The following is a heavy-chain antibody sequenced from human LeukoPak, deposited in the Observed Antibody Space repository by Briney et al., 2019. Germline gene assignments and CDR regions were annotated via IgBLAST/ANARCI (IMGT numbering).Heavy chain of an antibody. V-gene: IGHV4-4*07. CDR2: IYTSGST. J-gene: IGHJ5*02. Sequence: PSETLSLTCTVSGGSISSYYWSWIRQPAGKGLEWIGRIYTSGSTNYNPSLKSRVTMSVDTSKNQFSLKLSSVTAADTAVYYCARRRSSWSRNNNWFDPWGQGTLVTVSS. CDR3: ARRRSSWSRNNNWFDP. D-gene: IGHD6-13*01. CDR1: GGSISSYY.